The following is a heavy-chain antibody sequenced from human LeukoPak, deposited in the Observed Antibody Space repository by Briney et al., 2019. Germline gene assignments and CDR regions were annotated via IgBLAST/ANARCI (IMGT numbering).Heavy chain of an antibody. J-gene: IGHJ6*02. V-gene: IGHV4-39*07. Sequence: SETLSLTCTVSGGSISSSTYSWTWIRQPPGKGLEWIGEINHSGSTNYNPSLKSRVTISVDTSKNQFSLKLSSVTAADTAVYYCARGSPMVVWGQGTAVTVSS. CDR2: INHSGST. CDR3: ARGSPMVV. CDR1: GGSISSSTYS. D-gene: IGHD6-13*01.